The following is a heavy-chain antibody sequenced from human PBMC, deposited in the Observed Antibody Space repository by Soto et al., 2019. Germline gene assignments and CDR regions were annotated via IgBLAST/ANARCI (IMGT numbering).Heavy chain of an antibody. J-gene: IGHJ6*02. CDR2: ISGSGGST. CDR1: GFTFSSYA. V-gene: IGHV3-23*01. Sequence: GSLRLSCAASGFTFSSYAMSWVRQAPGKGLEWVSAISGSGGSTYYADSVKGRFTISRDNSKNTLYLQMNSLRAEDTAVYYCAKSSYSSYYDILTGYYTDYYYYGMDVWGQGTTVTVSS. CDR3: AKSSYSSYYDILTGYYTDYYYYGMDV. D-gene: IGHD3-9*01.